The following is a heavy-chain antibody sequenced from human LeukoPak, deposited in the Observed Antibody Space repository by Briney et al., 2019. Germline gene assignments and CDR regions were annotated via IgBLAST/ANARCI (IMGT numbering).Heavy chain of an antibody. D-gene: IGHD3-22*01. J-gene: IGHJ4*02. CDR1: RYSFTTYW. V-gene: IGHV5-10-1*01. Sequence: GESLTISCQGSRYSFTTYWIHWVRQMPGKGLEWMGGIDPSDSYTNYSPSFQGHVAMSVDKSISTAYLQWSSLKASDTAMYYCARLRYYDSSGSLDYWGQGILVTVSS. CDR2: IDPSDSYT. CDR3: ARLRYYDSSGSLDY.